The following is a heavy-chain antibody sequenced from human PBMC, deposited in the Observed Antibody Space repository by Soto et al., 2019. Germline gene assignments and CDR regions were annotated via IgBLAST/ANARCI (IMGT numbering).Heavy chain of an antibody. V-gene: IGHV4-34*01. D-gene: IGHD1-1*01. CDR1: GGFVSSGNYY. CDR2: MSHSGGT. J-gene: IGHJ3*02. CDR3: ARVERGTATTVVDAFDI. Sequence: QEQLQQWGAGLLKPSETLSLTCAVYGGFVSSGNYYWSWIRQPPGKGLEWIGEMSHSGGTHFNPFLKSRVTISVDTSKNQFSLKMSSVTAADTALYYCARVERGTATTVVDAFDIWGPGTMVTVSS.